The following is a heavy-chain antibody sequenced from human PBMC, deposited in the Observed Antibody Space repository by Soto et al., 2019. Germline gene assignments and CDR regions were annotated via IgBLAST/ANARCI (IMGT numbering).Heavy chain of an antibody. D-gene: IGHD2-21*02. CDR1: GGSISSADNT. Sequence: QVHLQESGPGLVKPSQTLSLTCTVSGGSISSADNTWAWIRQHPGKALEWIAYIYHSGTTNYNPSLRRRVTISEDTSKNQISLRLTSLTAADTAVYYCARGSTVTAYFDYWGQGTLVTVSS. CDR3: ARGSTVTAYFDY. J-gene: IGHJ4*02. V-gene: IGHV4-31*03. CDR2: IYHSGTT.